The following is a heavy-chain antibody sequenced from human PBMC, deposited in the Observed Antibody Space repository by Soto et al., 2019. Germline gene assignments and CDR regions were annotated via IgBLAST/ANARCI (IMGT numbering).Heavy chain of an antibody. D-gene: IGHD2-15*01. Sequence: GGSLRLSCAASGFTFSSYTMNWVRQAPGKGLEWVSSISSSSSYMYYADSVKGRFTISRDNAKNSMYLQMSSLRAEDTAVYYCARGLTLTPVPDIAYWGQGTLVTVSS. CDR1: GFTFSSYT. V-gene: IGHV3-21*01. J-gene: IGHJ4*02. CDR2: ISSSSSYM. CDR3: ARGLTLTPVPDIAY.